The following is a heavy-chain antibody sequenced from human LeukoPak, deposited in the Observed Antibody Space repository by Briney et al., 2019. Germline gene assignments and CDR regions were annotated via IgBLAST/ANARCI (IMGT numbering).Heavy chain of an antibody. V-gene: IGHV3-23*01. CDR3: ARGDSIAVAGTVPLIDY. J-gene: IGHJ4*02. CDR2: ISGSGGST. D-gene: IGHD6-19*01. CDR1: GFTFSSYA. Sequence: GGSLRLSCAASGFTFSSYAMSWVRQAPGKGLEWVSAISGSGGSTYYADSVKGRFTISRDNAKNSLYLQMNSLRAEDTAVYYCARGDSIAVAGTVPLIDYWGQGTLVTVSS.